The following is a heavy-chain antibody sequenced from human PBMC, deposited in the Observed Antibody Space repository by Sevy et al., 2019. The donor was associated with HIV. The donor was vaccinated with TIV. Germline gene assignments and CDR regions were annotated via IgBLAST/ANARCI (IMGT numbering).Heavy chain of an antibody. Sequence: GGSLRLSCAASGFTFSSYAMSWVRQAPGKGLEWVSAISGSGGSTYYADSVKGRFTISRDNSKNTLYLQMNSLRAEDTAVYYCAKDLFTPQGSGPFRGIQHWGQGTLVTVSS. V-gene: IGHV3-23*01. CDR2: ISGSGGST. CDR3: AKDLFTPQGSGPFRGIQH. D-gene: IGHD3-10*01. J-gene: IGHJ1*01. CDR1: GFTFSSYA.